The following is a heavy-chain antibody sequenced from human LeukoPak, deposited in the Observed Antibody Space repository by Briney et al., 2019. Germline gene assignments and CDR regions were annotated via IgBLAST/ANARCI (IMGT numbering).Heavy chain of an antibody. D-gene: IGHD3-9*01. CDR2: IYSGGST. V-gene: IGHV3-66*01. CDR3: ARDVSAILTGYSRFDY. Sequence: GGSLRLSCAASGFTVSSNYMSWFRQAPGKGLEGFSVIYSGGSTYYADSVKGRFTISRDNSKNTLYLQMNSLRAEDTAVYYCARDVSAILTGYSRFDYWGQGTLVTVSS. J-gene: IGHJ4*02. CDR1: GFTVSSNY.